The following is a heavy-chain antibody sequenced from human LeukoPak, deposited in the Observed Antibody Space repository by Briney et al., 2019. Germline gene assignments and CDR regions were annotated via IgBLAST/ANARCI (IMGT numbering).Heavy chain of an antibody. J-gene: IGHJ4*02. Sequence: LSLTCAVYGGSFSGYYWSWVRQAPGKGLEWVGFIRSKAYGGTTEYAASVKGRFTISRDDSKSIAYLQMNSLKTEDTAVYYCTREPQWELPRYDYWGQGTLVTVSS. V-gene: IGHV3-49*04. D-gene: IGHD1-26*01. CDR1: GGSFSGYY. CDR2: IRSKAYGGTT. CDR3: TREPQWELPRYDY.